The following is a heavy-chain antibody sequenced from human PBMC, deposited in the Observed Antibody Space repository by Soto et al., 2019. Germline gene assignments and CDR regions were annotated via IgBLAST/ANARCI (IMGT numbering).Heavy chain of an antibody. CDR2: LYYNGST. V-gene: IGHV4-31*03. J-gene: IGHJ6*02. CDR3: ATDEYFGSEINFYYYAMDI. Sequence: QVQLQESGPGLVKPSQTLSLACTVSGGSINIGGYFWSWVHQFPGKGLEWIGHLYYNGSTYYNPSLKSRVTISRDTSKNQFSLRLTSVTAADTAVYYCATDEYFGSEINFYYYAMDIWGQGTTVTVSS. D-gene: IGHD3-16*01. CDR1: GGSINIGGYF.